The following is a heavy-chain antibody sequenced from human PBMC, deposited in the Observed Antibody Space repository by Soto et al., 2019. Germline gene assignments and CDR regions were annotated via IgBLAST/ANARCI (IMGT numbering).Heavy chain of an antibody. CDR3: AAYCSGGSCYSNWFDP. J-gene: IGHJ5*02. CDR2: IYYSGST. Sequence: SETLSLTCTVSGGSISSYYWSWIRQPPGKGLEWIGYIYYSGSTNYNPSLKSRVTISVDTSKNQFSLKLSSVTAADTAVYYCAAYCSGGSCYSNWFDPWGQGTLVTVSS. D-gene: IGHD2-15*01. CDR1: GGSISSYY. V-gene: IGHV4-59*08.